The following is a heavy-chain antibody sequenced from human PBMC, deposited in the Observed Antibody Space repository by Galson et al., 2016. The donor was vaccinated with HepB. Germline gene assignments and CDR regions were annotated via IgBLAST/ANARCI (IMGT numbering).Heavy chain of an antibody. CDR2: ISPGDSHT. J-gene: IGHJ5*02. CDR1: GYSFSNYW. V-gene: IGHV5-51*01. Sequence: QSGAEVKKPGESLKISCQGSGYSFSNYWIGWVRQKPGKGLEWMGIISPGDSHTRYSPSCQGQVTISADNPINTAYLQWNSLKASDTAIYYCARLIRGVTYNTWGQGTLVTVSS. D-gene: IGHD3-10*01. CDR3: ARLIRGVTYNT.